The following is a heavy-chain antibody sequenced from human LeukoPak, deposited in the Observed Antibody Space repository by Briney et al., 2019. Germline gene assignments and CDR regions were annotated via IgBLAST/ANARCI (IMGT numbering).Heavy chain of an antibody. J-gene: IGHJ4*02. D-gene: IGHD3-10*01. CDR1: EFTFSSYS. Sequence: GGSLRLSCAASEFTFSSYSMNWVRQAPGKGLEWVSSISSGSSYIYYTDSVKGRFTISRGDAKNSLYLQMNSLRAEDTAVYYCASGIYYASVHTWSPVWGQGTLVTVSS. CDR2: ISSGSSYI. V-gene: IGHV3-21*01. CDR3: ASGIYYASVHTWSPV.